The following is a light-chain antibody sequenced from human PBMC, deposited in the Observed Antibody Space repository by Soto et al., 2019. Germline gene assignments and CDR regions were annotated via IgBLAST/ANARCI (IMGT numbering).Light chain of an antibody. V-gene: IGKV3-15*01. J-gene: IGKJ2*01. CDR2: HAS. Sequence: EIVMTQSPATLSVSPGERATLSCRASQSVSTNLAWYQQRPSQAPRLLIYHASSRAPGVPGRFSGSGSGTEFTLTINSLQSEDFAVYYCQHYNDWLGAFGQGTKLE. CDR1: QSVSTN. CDR3: QHYNDWLGA.